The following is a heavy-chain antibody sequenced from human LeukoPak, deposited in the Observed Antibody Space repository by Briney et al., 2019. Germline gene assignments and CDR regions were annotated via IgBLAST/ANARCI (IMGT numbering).Heavy chain of an antibody. D-gene: IGHD4-11*01. V-gene: IGHV4-59*11. CDR3: ARTGDYSRTTGGWFAP. J-gene: IGHJ5*02. CDR1: GASISIHY. Sequence: SETLSLTCTVSGASISIHYWSWVRQPPGKGLEWIGYYHYSGSTNYRPSRKRRVTISISTSKKQCSLTYGSVKSADTAMYYCARTGDYSRTTGGWFAPWGQGTLVTVSS. CDR2: YHYSGST.